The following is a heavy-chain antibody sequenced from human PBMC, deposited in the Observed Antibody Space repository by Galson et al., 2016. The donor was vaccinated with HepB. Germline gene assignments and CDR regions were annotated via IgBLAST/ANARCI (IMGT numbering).Heavy chain of an antibody. CDR1: GFTLSNYR. Sequence: SLRLSCAVSGFTLSNYRIDWVRQAPGKGLEWVSCISSSSVYIWYADSVRGRFTNSRDNAKNSLYLQMDRLTAEETAVYYCARADGFNTPFFDSWGQGTLVTVSS. CDR2: ISSSSVYI. J-gene: IGHJ4*02. V-gene: IGHV3-21*01. D-gene: IGHD5-24*01. CDR3: ARADGFNTPFFDS.